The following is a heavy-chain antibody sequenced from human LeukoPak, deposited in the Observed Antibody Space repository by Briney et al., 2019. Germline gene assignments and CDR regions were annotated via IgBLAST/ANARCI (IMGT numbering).Heavy chain of an antibody. Sequence: GGSLRLSCAASGLTFSSYAMSWVRQAPGKGLEWVGFIRSNTYGGTAEYAASVKGRFTISRDDSKSIAYLQMNGLKTEDTAVYYCTKGDYHAYWGQGTLATVSS. CDR2: IRSNTYGGTA. CDR1: GLTFSSYA. V-gene: IGHV3-49*04. J-gene: IGHJ4*02. CDR3: TKGDYHAY.